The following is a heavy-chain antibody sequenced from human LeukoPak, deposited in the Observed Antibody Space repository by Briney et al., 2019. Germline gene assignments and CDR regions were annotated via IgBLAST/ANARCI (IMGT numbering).Heavy chain of an antibody. CDR1: GFTFSTYS. J-gene: IGHJ4*02. CDR2: ISTSGDST. Sequence: PGWALRLSCAASGFTFSTYSMSWVRQAPGKGVEWVSAISTSGDSTYYTDSVKGRFTISRDNSKNTLYLQMNSLRAEDTALYYCAKRREAGIGSLYYFGSWGQGTLVTVSS. V-gene: IGHV3-23*01. CDR3: AKRREAGIGSLYYFGS. D-gene: IGHD1-14*01.